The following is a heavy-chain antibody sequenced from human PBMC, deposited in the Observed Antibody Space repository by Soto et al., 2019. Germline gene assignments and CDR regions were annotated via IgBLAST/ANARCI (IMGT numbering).Heavy chain of an antibody. CDR3: TKEGRGSGSHYNSFCN. CDR1: GFTVGNNY. J-gene: IGHJ4*02. Sequence: EVQLVESGGGLIQPGGSLKLSCAASGFTVGNNYMSWVRQAPGKGLEWVSLIYSTGTTIYADSVKGLFTVSRDNAKNTLYLQMTILRAEDTALYYCTKEGRGSGSHYNSFCNWGPGTLVTVSS. CDR2: IYSTGTT. D-gene: IGHD3-10*01. V-gene: IGHV3-53*01.